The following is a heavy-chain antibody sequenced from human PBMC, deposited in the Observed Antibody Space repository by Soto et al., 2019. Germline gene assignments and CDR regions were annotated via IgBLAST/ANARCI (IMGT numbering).Heavy chain of an antibody. J-gene: IGHJ6*03. V-gene: IGHV1-69*04. Sequence: QVQLVQSGAEVKKPGSSVKVSCKASGDTFSNHTISWVRQAPGQGLEWMGRIIPMLGVANYAQKFQGTVTITAGESTSTAVMELSSLRSADTAVYYWVRVAEMGTVTKGFYYYMEVWGKGTTVTVFS. CDR1: GDTFSNHT. CDR3: VRVAEMGTVTKGFYYYMEV. CDR2: IIPMLGVA. D-gene: IGHD4-17*01.